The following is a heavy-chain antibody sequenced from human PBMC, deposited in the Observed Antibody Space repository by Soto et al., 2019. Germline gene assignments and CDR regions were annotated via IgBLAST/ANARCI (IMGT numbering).Heavy chain of an antibody. CDR3: AKGHYYGSGSYFRSFDY. D-gene: IGHD3-10*01. CDR1: GFTFSSYA. Sequence: LRLSCAASGFTFSSYAMSWVRQAPGKGLEWVSAISGSGGSTYYADSVKGRFTISRDNSKNTLYLQMNSLRAEDTAVYYCAKGHYYGSGSYFRSFDYWGQGTLVTVSS. V-gene: IGHV3-23*01. CDR2: ISGSGGST. J-gene: IGHJ4*02.